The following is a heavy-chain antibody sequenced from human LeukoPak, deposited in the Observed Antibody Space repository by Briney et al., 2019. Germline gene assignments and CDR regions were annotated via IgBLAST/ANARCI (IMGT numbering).Heavy chain of an antibody. J-gene: IGHJ2*01. CDR2: IYYSVNT. V-gene: IGHV4-59*01. D-gene: IGHD3-22*01. CDR3: ARRIVVVKRYLDL. CDR1: GGSISSYY. Sequence: SETLSLTCTVSGGSISSYYWSWIRQPPGKGLEWFGYIYYSVNTNYNASLKRRVTISVDTSKNQSSLRLSSVTAAATAVYYCARRIVVVKRYLDLWGRGTLVTVSS.